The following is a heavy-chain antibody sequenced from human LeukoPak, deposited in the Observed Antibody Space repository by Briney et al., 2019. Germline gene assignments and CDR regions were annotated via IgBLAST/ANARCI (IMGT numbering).Heavy chain of an antibody. V-gene: IGHV3-23*01. D-gene: IGHD1-26*01. CDR2: ISGSGVST. CDR3: AKVRRSYQDISYFDY. J-gene: IGHJ4*02. CDR1: GFTFSSYA. Sequence: PGGSLRLFCAASGFTFSSYAMIWVRQAPGKGLDWVSAISGSGVSTYYADSVKGRFTISRDNSKNTLYLQMNSLRAEDTAVYYCAKVRRSYQDISYFDYWGQGTLVTVSS.